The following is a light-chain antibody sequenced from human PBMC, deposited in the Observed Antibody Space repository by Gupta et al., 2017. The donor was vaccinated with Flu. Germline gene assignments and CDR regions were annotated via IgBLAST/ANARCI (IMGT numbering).Light chain of an antibody. Sequence: QSALTQPPSVSGSPGQSVTISCTGTGSDVGTYNRVSWYRQPPGTAPKLIIYEVSNRPSGVPDRFSGSKSGNTASLTISGLQGEDEAYYYCSSYTTSYTFVFGTGTKVTGL. CDR2: EVS. J-gene: IGLJ1*01. CDR3: SSYTTSYTFV. V-gene: IGLV2-18*02. CDR1: GSDVGTYNR.